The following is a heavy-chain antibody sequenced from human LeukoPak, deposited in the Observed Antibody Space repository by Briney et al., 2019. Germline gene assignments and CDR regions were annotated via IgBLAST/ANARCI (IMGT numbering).Heavy chain of an antibody. Sequence: PSETLSLTCAVYGGSFSGYYWSWIRQPPAKGLEWIGEINHSGGTNYNPSLKSRVTISVDTSKNQFSLKLSSVTAADTAVYYCASAMIGVPDDAFDIWGQGTMVTVSS. CDR1: GGSFSGYY. CDR3: ASAMIGVPDDAFDI. J-gene: IGHJ3*02. CDR2: INHSGGT. V-gene: IGHV4-34*01. D-gene: IGHD3-22*01.